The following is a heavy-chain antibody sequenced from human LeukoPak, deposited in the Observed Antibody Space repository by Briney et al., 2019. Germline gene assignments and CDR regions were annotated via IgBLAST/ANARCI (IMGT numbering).Heavy chain of an antibody. CDR1: GFTFSSYW. V-gene: IGHV3-7*01. Sequence: GGSLRLSCAASGFTFSSYWMSWVRQAPGKGLEWVANIKQDGSEKYYVDSVKGRFTISRDNAKNSLYLQMNSLRAEDTAVYYCARESRGYDILTGKYHRGYYSYYMDVWGKGTTVTVSS. CDR2: IKQDGSEK. D-gene: IGHD3-9*01. J-gene: IGHJ6*03. CDR3: ARESRGYDILTGKYHRGYYSYYMDV.